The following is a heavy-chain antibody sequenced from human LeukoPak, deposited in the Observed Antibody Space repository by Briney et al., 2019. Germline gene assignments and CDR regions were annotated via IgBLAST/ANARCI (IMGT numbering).Heavy chain of an antibody. Sequence: GGSLRLSCAASGFTFSSYWMHWVRQAPGKGLVWVSRINSDGSSTSYADSVKGRFTISRDNAKNTLYLQMNSLRAEDTAVYYCARDWGYSSSWYWDAFDIWGQGTMVTVSS. CDR3: ARDWGYSSSWYWDAFDI. D-gene: IGHD6-13*01. CDR1: GFTFSSYW. V-gene: IGHV3-74*01. CDR2: INSDGSST. J-gene: IGHJ3*02.